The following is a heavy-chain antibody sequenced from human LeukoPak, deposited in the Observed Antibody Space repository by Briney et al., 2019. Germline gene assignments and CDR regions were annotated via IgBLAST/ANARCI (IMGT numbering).Heavy chain of an antibody. D-gene: IGHD2-15*01. CDR3: ASRLRLGYCSGGSCYSGPNWFDP. CDR2: IYHSGST. CDR1: GASISNSNW. V-gene: IGHV4-4*02. J-gene: IGHJ5*02. Sequence: PSETLSLTCAVTGASISNSNWWTWVRQPPGKGLEWIGEIYHSGSTNYKTSLKSRATISVDKSKNQFSLKLSSVTAADTAVYYCASRLRLGYCSGGSCYSGPNWFDPWGQGTLVTVSS.